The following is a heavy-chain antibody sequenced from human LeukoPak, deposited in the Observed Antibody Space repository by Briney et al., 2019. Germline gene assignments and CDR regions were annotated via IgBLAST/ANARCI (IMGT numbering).Heavy chain of an antibody. Sequence: GGSLRLSCSASGFPFSSYAMHWVRQAPGKGLEYVSAISDSGGSTYYADSVKGRFTISRDNSKNTLYLQMSSLRAEDTAVYFCVRGYSFGPYGMDVWGQGPRSPSP. CDR3: VRGYSFGPYGMDV. CDR2: ISDSGGST. J-gene: IGHJ6*02. CDR1: GFPFSSYA. D-gene: IGHD2-15*01. V-gene: IGHV3-64D*09.